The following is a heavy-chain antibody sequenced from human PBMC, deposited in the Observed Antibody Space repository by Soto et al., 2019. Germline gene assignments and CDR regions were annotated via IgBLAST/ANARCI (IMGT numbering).Heavy chain of an antibody. V-gene: IGHV3-74*01. CDR1: GFSFSSYW. D-gene: IGHD1-1*01. CDR2: INTDGSST. CDR3: AREVGTTWFDP. Sequence: EVQLVESGGGLVQPGGSLRLSCAASGFSFSSYWMHWVRQAPGKGLVWVLRINTDGSSTSYADSVKGRFTFSRDNAKNTLYLQMNSLRAEDTAVYYCAREVGTTWFDPWGQGTLVTVSS. J-gene: IGHJ5*02.